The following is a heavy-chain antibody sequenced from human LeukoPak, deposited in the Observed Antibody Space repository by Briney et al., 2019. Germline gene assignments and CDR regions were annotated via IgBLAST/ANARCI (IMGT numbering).Heavy chain of an antibody. D-gene: IGHD1-26*01. Sequence: SETLSLTCAVYGGSFSGYYWSWIRQPPGKGLEWIGYIYYSGSTNYNPSLKSRISISVDTSKNQFSLKLSSVTAADTAVYYCARGGSYLSAFDIWGQGTMVTVSS. J-gene: IGHJ3*02. CDR1: GGSFSGYY. V-gene: IGHV4-59*01. CDR3: ARGGSYLSAFDI. CDR2: IYYSGST.